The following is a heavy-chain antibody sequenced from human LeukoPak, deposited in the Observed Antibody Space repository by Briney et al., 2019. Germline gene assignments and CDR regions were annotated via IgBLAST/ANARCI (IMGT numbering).Heavy chain of an antibody. V-gene: IGHV4-39*01. CDR3: ARRGSSWYYYYMDV. CDR2: IYYSAST. Sequence: TSETLSLTCTVPGGSISSSSYYWGWIRQPPGKGLEWIGSIYYSASTYYNPSLKSRVTISVDTSKNQFSLKLSSATAADTAVYYCARRGSSWYYYYMDVWGKGTTVTVSS. D-gene: IGHD6-13*01. J-gene: IGHJ6*03. CDR1: GGSISSSSYY.